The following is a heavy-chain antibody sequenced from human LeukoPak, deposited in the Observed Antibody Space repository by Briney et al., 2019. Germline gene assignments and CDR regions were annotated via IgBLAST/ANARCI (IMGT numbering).Heavy chain of an antibody. D-gene: IGHD3-10*01. CDR3: ASPPNYGSGSQLNY. CDR1: GDTFTAYY. Sequence: ASVKVSCKASGDTFTAYYMHWVRQAPGQGLEWMGWINPSSGGTNYAQKFQGRVIMTRDTSISTAHMELSRLRSDDTAVYYCASPPNYGSGSQLNYWGQGTLVTVSS. J-gene: IGHJ4*02. V-gene: IGHV1-2*02. CDR2: INPSSGGT.